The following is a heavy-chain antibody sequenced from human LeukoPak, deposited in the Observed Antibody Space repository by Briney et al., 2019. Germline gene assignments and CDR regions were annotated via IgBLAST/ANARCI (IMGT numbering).Heavy chain of an antibody. CDR2: INHSGST. D-gene: IGHD6-19*01. V-gene: IGHV4-34*01. Sequence: SETLSPTCAVYGGSFSGYYWSWVRQPPGKGLEWIGEINHSGSTNYNPSLKSRVTISVDTSKNQFSLKLSSVTAADTAVYYCARGDAKVAVAGGPYYFDYWGQGTLVTVSS. CDR1: GGSFSGYY. CDR3: ARGDAKVAVAGGPYYFDY. J-gene: IGHJ4*02.